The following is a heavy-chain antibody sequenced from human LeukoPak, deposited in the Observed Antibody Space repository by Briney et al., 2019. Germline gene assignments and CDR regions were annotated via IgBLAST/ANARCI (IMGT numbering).Heavy chain of an antibody. Sequence: ASVKVSCKASGYTFTSYYMHWVRQAPGRGLEWMGIINPSGGSTSYAQKFQGRVTMTRDASTSTVYMELSSLRSEDTAVYYCARLTTVTTTYHYFDYWGQGTLVTVSS. V-gene: IGHV1-46*01. J-gene: IGHJ4*02. D-gene: IGHD4-17*01. CDR1: GYTFTSYY. CDR2: INPSGGST. CDR3: ARLTTVTTTYHYFDY.